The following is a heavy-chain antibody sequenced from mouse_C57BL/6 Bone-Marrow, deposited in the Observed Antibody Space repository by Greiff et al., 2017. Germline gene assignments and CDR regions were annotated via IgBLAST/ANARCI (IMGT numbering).Heavy chain of an antibody. Sequence: EVKLVESGGGLVKPGGSLKLSCAASGFTFSSYAMSWVRQTPEKRLEWVATISDGGSYTYYPDNVKGRFTISRDNAKNNLYLQLSHLKSEDTAMYYCARGVDDWGQGTSVTVSS. V-gene: IGHV5-4*03. CDR3: ARGVDD. CDR2: ISDGGSYT. CDR1: GFTFSSYA. J-gene: IGHJ4*01.